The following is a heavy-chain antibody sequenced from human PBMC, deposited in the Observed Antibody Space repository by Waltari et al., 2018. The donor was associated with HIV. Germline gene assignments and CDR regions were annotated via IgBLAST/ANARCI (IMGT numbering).Heavy chain of an antibody. CDR3: ARGDAEPGDFDY. D-gene: IGHD1-26*01. CDR1: GGSFRGYY. CDR2: INHSGDT. J-gene: IGHJ4*02. Sequence: VQLQQWGTGLLKPSETLSLTCAVSGGSFRGYYWSGIRQSPGKGLEWIGEINHSGDTTDNTSLTSLFAISIDTAKNQFSLKLTAVTAADTAVYYCARGDAEPGDFDYWGQGTLLTVSS. V-gene: IGHV4-34*01.